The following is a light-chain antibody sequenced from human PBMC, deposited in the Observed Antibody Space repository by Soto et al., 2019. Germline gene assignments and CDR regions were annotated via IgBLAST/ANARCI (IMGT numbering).Light chain of an antibody. V-gene: IGKV3-15*01. Sequence: EIVMAQSPATLSVSPGERATLSCRASQSVRNNLAWYQQKPGQAPRLLIYGASTRPSGIPARFTGGGSGTDFTLAATRMQSEDFGVYCCQQFESYMYGFGQGTKVEI. J-gene: IGKJ2*03. CDR1: QSVRNN. CDR2: GAS. CDR3: QQFESYMYG.